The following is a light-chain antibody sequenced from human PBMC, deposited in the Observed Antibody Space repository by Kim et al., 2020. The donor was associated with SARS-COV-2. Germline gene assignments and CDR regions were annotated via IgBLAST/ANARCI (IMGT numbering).Light chain of an antibody. Sequence: STLSASVGDRVTITCRASQSISSWLAWYQQKPGKATKLLIYKASSLESGVPSRFSGSGSGTEFTLTISSLQPDDFATYYCQHLETFGQGTKVEIK. CDR1: QSISSW. CDR3: QHLET. V-gene: IGKV1-5*03. CDR2: KAS. J-gene: IGKJ1*01.